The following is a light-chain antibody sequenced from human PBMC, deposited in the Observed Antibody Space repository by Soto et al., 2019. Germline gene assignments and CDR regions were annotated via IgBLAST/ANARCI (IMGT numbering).Light chain of an antibody. CDR3: QQAGRSST. CDR1: QSVSNNY. V-gene: IGKV3-20*01. CDR2: GAS. J-gene: IGKJ4*01. Sequence: SLVTESSISPSFPPGAIDPLSCRASQSVSNNYLAWYQQKPGQAPRLLIYGASNRATGIPDRFSGSGSGTDFTLTIFCLEPEGFGVCSRQQAGRSSTFGEGTK.